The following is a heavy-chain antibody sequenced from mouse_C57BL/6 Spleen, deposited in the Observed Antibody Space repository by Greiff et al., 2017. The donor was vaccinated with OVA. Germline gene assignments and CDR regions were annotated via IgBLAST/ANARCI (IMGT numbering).Heavy chain of an antibody. J-gene: IGHJ4*01. Sequence: VKLVESGPGLVAPSQSLSITCTVSGFSLTSYGVHWVRQPPGKGLEWLVVIWSDGSTTYNSALKSRLSISKDNAKSQVFLKMNSLQTDDTAMYYWARQIDYGYPYARDDWGQGTSVTVSS. CDR1: GFSLTSYG. CDR3: ARQIDYGYPYARDD. D-gene: IGHD2-2*01. V-gene: IGHV2-6-1*01. CDR2: IWSDGST.